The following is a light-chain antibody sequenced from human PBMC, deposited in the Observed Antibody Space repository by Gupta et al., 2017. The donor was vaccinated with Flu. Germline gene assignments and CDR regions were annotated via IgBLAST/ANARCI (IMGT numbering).Light chain of an antibody. CDR2: RNN. CDR1: SSNIASRY. V-gene: IGLV1-47*01. CDR3: AAWDKTRSGVL. Sequence: LLPQPPSASATPWQTATISCSGSSSNIASRYVYWYQHHPGTTPKLLIYRNNRRPSGVPGRFSGSKSGASAPLAISGLRSEDEADYYCAAWDKTRSGVLFGGGTKLTVL. J-gene: IGLJ3*02.